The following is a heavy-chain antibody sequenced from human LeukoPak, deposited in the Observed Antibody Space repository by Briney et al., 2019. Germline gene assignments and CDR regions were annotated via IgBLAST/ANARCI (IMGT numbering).Heavy chain of an antibody. J-gene: IGHJ4*02. CDR1: GGTFSSYA. Sequence: SVKVSCKASGGTFSSYAISWVRQAPGQGLEWMGRIIPILGIANYAQKFQGRVTITADKSTSTAYMELSSLRSEDTAVDYCARGDRVPAAVAFDYWGQGTLVTVSS. CDR3: ARGDRVPAAVAFDY. V-gene: IGHV1-69*04. D-gene: IGHD2-2*01. CDR2: IIPILGIA.